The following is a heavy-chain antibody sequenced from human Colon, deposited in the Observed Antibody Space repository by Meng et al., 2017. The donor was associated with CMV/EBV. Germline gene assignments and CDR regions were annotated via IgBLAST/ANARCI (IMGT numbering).Heavy chain of an antibody. CDR1: GYTFTDYY. D-gene: IGHD2-15*01. Sequence: ASVKVSCKASGYTFTDYYIHWVRRAPGQGLEWMGMINPSGSSTTYAQKFQGRVTMTKDMSASTVYLEVASLTSDDTAVYYCARDPGLGWSDYWGQGTLVTVSS. V-gene: IGHV1-46*01. CDR2: INPSGSST. J-gene: IGHJ4*02. CDR3: ARDPGLGWSDY.